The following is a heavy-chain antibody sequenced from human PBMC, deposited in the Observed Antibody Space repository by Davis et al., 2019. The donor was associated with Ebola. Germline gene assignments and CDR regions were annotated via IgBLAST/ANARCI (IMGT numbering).Heavy chain of an antibody. V-gene: IGHV3-74*01. Sequence: GESLKISCAASGFTFSNYSMNWVRQAPGKGLEWVSRINSDGSSTSYADSVKGRFTISRDNSKNTLYLQMNSLRAEDTAVYYCAKWIHDAFDIWGQGTMVTVSS. CDR2: INSDGSST. D-gene: IGHD5-18*01. CDR1: GFTFSNYS. CDR3: AKWIHDAFDI. J-gene: IGHJ3*02.